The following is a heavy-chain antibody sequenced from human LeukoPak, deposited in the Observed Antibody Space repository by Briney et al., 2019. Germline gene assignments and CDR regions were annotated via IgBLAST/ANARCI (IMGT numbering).Heavy chain of an antibody. Sequence: ASVKVSCKAFGYTFTSYYMHWVRQAPGQGLEWMGIINPSGGSTSYAQKFQGRVTMTRDTSTSTVYMELSSLRSEDTAVYYCARGTDAYYYDSSDVDYWGQGTLVTVSS. CDR1: GYTFTSYY. J-gene: IGHJ4*02. D-gene: IGHD3-22*01. V-gene: IGHV1-46*01. CDR3: ARGTDAYYYDSSDVDY. CDR2: INPSGGST.